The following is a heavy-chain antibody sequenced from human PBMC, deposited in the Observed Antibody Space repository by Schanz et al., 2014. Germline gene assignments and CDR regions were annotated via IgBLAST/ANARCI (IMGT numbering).Heavy chain of an antibody. Sequence: EVQLLESGGGLVQPGGSLRLSCAASGFTFSTYWMHWVRQAPGKGLVWVSHINSDGTTTAYADSVKGRFTISRDNAENTLYLQMNSLRVEDTAVYYCAMGAYQLHHWGQGTLVTVSS. CDR3: AMGAYQLHH. CDR1: GFTFSTYW. J-gene: IGHJ4*02. V-gene: IGHV3-74*01. D-gene: IGHD2-2*01. CDR2: INSDGTTT.